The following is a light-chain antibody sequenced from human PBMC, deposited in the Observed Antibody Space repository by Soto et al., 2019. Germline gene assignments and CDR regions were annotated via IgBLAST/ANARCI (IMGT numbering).Light chain of an antibody. CDR2: KAS. J-gene: IGKJ1*01. Sequence: DIQMTQSPSTLSASVGDRVTITCRASQSISTWLAWYQQEPGKAPKLLIHKASSLQSGVPSRFSGSGSGTDFTLTISSLQPEDFATYYCQQSHNTPRTFGQGTKVDIK. CDR3: QQSHNTPRT. V-gene: IGKV1-5*03. CDR1: QSISTW.